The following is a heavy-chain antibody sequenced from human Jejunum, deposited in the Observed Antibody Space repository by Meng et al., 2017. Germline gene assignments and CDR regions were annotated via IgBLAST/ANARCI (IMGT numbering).Heavy chain of an antibody. J-gene: IGHJ4*02. CDR1: GFTFSDYW. V-gene: IGHV3-74*01. Sequence: GESLKISCAVSGFTFSDYWMHWVRQAPGKGLVWVSRINSDGRITTYADSVKGRFTISRDNAKNILYLQMNSLRAEDTAVYYCARDETSDYLDSWGQGTLVTVSS. CDR2: INSDGRIT. CDR3: ARDETSDYLDS.